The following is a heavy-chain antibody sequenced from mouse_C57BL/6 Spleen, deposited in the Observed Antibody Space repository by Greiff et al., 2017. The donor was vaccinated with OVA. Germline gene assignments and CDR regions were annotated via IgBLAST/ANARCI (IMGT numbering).Heavy chain of an antibody. Sequence: VQLQQPGAELVRPGSSVKLSCKASGYTFTSYWMHWVKQRPIQGLEWIGNIDPSDSETHYNQKFKDKATLTVDKSSSTAYMQLSSLTSEDSAVYYCATHSNYGGWFAYWGQGTLVTVSA. CDR2: IDPSDSET. J-gene: IGHJ3*01. CDR3: ATHSNYGGWFAY. D-gene: IGHD2-5*01. CDR1: GYTFTSYW. V-gene: IGHV1-52*01.